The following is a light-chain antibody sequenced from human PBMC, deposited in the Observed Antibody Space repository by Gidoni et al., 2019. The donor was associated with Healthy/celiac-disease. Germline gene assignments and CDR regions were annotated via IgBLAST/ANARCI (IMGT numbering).Light chain of an antibody. CDR3: QQYNNWPR. Sequence: ILMTQSPATLSVSPGERATLSCRASQSVSSNLAWYQQKPGQAPRLLIYGASTRATGIPARFSGSGSGTEFTLTISSLQSEDFAVYYCQQYNNWPRVGQGTRLEIK. CDR2: GAS. CDR1: QSVSSN. V-gene: IGKV3-15*01. J-gene: IGKJ5*01.